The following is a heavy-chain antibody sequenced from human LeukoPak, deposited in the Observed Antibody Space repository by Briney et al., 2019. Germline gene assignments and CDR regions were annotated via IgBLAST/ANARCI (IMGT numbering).Heavy chain of an antibody. CDR1: GFTFSNSW. CDR3: ARDRGCNSLDY. J-gene: IGHJ4*02. Sequence: GGSLRLSCAASGFTFSNSWITWVRQAPGKGLEWVANIKEDGSVKNYVDSVRGRFTTSRDNAKNSVYLQMTSLRVEDTAVYYCARDRGCNSLDYWGQGTLVTVPS. V-gene: IGHV3-7*01. CDR2: IKEDGSVK. D-gene: IGHD2/OR15-2a*01.